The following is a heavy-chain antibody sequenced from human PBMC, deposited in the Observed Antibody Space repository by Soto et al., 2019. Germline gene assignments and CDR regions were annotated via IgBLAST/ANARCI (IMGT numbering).Heavy chain of an antibody. D-gene: IGHD2-15*01. CDR1: GDSCTSYW. CDR3: ARHPEAAEYYFDY. V-gene: IGHV5-51*01. J-gene: IGHJ4*02. CDR2: IYPGDSDT. Sequence: GESLRIWWKGAGDSCTSYWIGCVRQMPGKGLEWMGIIYPGDSDTRYSPSFQGQVTISADKSISTAYLQWSSLKASDTAMYYCARHPEAAEYYFDYWGQGTLVTVYS.